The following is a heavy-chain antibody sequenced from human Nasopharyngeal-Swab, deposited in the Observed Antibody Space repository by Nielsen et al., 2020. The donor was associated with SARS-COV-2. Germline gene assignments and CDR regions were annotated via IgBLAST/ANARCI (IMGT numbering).Heavy chain of an antibody. CDR3: ARGPDSSGYNYYYYYMDV. J-gene: IGHJ6*03. D-gene: IGHD3-22*01. V-gene: IGHV1-2*06. Sequence: ASVKVSCKASGYTFTGYYMHWVRQAPEQGLVWMGRINPNSGGTNYAQKFQGRVTMTRDTSISTAYMELSRLRSDDTAVYYCARGPDSSGYNYYYYYMDVWGKGTTVTVSS. CDR1: GYTFTGYY. CDR2: INPNSGGT.